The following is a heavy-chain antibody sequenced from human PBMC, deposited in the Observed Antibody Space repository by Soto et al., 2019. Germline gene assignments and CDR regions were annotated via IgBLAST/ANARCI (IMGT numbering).Heavy chain of an antibody. J-gene: IGHJ6*02. CDR2: ISGGGSST. CDR1: GFTFHSYA. Sequence: PGGSLRLSCVASGFTFHSYAMSWVRQAPGKGLEWVSVISGGGSSTDYADSVKGRFTISRDNSKNTLYLQMNSLRAEDTAVYYCAKDKAPNSYYYGVDVWGQGTTVTVSS. CDR3: AKDKAPNSYYYGVDV. V-gene: IGHV3-23*01.